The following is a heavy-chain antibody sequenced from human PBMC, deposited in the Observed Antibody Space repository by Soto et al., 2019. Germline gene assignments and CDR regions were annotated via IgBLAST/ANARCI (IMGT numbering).Heavy chain of an antibody. CDR3: ARGADFWSGYSLYYYYYGMDV. Sequence: GGSLRLSCAASGFTVSSNYMSWVRQAPGKGLEWVSVIYSGGSTYYADSVKGRFTISRDNSKNTLYLQMNSLRAEDTAVYYCARGADFWSGYSLYYYYYGMDVWGQGTTVTVSS. V-gene: IGHV3-53*01. J-gene: IGHJ6*02. CDR2: IYSGGST. D-gene: IGHD3-3*01. CDR1: GFTVSSNY.